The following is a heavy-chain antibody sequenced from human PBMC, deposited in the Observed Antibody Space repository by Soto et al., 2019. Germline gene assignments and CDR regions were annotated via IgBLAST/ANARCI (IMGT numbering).Heavy chain of an antibody. J-gene: IGHJ4*02. CDR2: IRSKAYGGTT. Sequence: EVQLVESGGGLVQPGRSLRLSCTASGFTFGDYAMSWFRQASGKGLEWVGFIRSKAYGGTTEYAASVKGRFTISRDDSKSTAYLQMNSLKTEDTAVYYCTRDIVVVVAATFFDYWGQGTLVTVSS. V-gene: IGHV3-49*03. CDR3: TRDIVVVVAATFFDY. D-gene: IGHD2-15*01. CDR1: GFTFGDYA.